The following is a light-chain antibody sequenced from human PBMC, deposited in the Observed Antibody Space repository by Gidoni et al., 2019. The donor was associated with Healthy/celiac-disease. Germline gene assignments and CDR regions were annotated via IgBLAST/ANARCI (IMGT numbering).Light chain of an antibody. CDR3: QQSYSTHRTWT. J-gene: IGKJ1*01. CDR1: QSITST. Sequence: DIQSTQSPSSLSASVGDRVTITCRASQSITSTLNWYQQKPGKAPKLLIYAAYSLQSGVPSRFSGCRCRTDFTLTISSLKPEDFANFYCQQSYSTHRTWTIGQGTKVEIK. V-gene: IGKV1-39*01. CDR2: AAY.